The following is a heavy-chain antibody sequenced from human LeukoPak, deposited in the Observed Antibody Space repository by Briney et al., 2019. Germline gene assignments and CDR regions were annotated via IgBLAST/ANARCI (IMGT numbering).Heavy chain of an antibody. CDR2: TFYRSKWYN. V-gene: IGHV6-1*01. CDR1: GDSVSSTTAA. J-gene: IGHJ5*02. D-gene: IGHD3-10*01. CDR3: AKDVWFSVS. Sequence: QTLSLTCAISGDSVSSTTAAWNWIRQSPSRGLEWLGRTFYRSKWYNDYAVSMKGRLTINPDTSRNEFSLQLNSVTPEDTAIYYCAKDVWFSVSWGQGTLVTVSS.